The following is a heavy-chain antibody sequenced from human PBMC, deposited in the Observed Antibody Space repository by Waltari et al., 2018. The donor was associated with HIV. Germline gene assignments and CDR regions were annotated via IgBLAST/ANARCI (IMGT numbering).Heavy chain of an antibody. D-gene: IGHD5-18*01. J-gene: IGHJ6*02. CDR2: IYHSGST. Sequence: QVQLQESGPGLVKPSETLSLTCTVSGYSISSGYYWGWIRQHPGKGLEWIGSIYHSGSTYYNPSLKSRVTISVDTSKNQFSLKLSSVTAADTAVYYCARASGIQLWFYYYGMDVWGQGTTVTVSS. CDR1: GYSISSGYY. CDR3: ARASGIQLWFYYYGMDV. V-gene: IGHV4-38-2*02.